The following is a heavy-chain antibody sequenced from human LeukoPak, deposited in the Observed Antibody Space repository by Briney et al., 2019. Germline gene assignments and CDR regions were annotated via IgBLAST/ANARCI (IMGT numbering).Heavy chain of an antibody. CDR3: ARAPLTTATSDYFDL. V-gene: IGHV4-30-4*01. Sequence: SETLSLTCTVSGGSISTNDYFWSWIRQSPEKGLEWIGYIHYSGITKSNPSLESRLTLSVDTSKNQLSLRLTSVTAADTAVYYCARAPLTTATSDYFDLWGLGTLVTVSS. CDR2: IHYSGIT. D-gene: IGHD4-17*01. J-gene: IGHJ4*02. CDR1: GGSISTNDYF.